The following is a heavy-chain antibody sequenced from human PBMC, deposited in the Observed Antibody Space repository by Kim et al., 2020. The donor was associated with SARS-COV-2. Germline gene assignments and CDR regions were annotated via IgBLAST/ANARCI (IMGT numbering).Heavy chain of an antibody. V-gene: IGHV3-30*18. CDR2: ISYDGSNK. CDR3: AKEGRAGSGEPDYYYYYYGMDV. Sequence: GGSLRLSCAASGFTFSSYGMHWVRQAPGKGLEWVAVISYDGSNKYYADSVKGRFTISRDNSKNTLYLQMNSLRAEDTAVYYCAKEGRAGSGEPDYYYYYYGMDVWGQGTTVTVSS. J-gene: IGHJ6*02. D-gene: IGHD3-10*01. CDR1: GFTFSSYG.